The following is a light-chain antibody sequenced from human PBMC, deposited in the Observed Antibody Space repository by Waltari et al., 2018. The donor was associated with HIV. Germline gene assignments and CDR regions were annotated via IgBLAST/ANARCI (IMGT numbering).Light chain of an antibody. Sequence: ETVLTQSPVTLSLSPGETATVSCRACQSVSNNLAWYQQKPGQAPRLLIYDSFKRATGIPDRFSGGGSGTDFTLTISSLEPEDFAVYYCQQSNNWPQVITFGQGTRLEIK. V-gene: IGKV3-11*01. CDR2: DSF. J-gene: IGKJ5*01. CDR3: QQSNNWPQVIT. CDR1: QSVSNN.